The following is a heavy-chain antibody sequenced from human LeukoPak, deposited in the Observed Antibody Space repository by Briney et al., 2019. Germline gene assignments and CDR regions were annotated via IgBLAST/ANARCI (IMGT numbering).Heavy chain of an antibody. Sequence: GGSLRLSCAASGFTFSSYGMHWVRRAPGKGLEWVAFIRYDGSNKYYADSVKGRFTISRDNSKNTLYLQMNSLRAEDTAVYYCAKVRAAERLLGGFDYWGQGTLVTVSS. D-gene: IGHD1-26*01. CDR2: IRYDGSNK. CDR3: AKVRAAERLLGGFDY. J-gene: IGHJ4*02. CDR1: GFTFSSYG. V-gene: IGHV3-30*02.